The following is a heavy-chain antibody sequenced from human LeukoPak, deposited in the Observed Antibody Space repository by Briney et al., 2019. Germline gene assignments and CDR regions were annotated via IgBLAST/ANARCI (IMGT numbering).Heavy chain of an antibody. D-gene: IGHD6-6*01. CDR2: VYTSGST. J-gene: IGHJ4*02. CDR3: AASSSSSGYFDY. CDR1: GGSISSYY. Sequence: SETMSLTCTVSGGSISSYYWNWIRQPAGKGLQWIGRVYTSGSTNYNPSLKSRVTMSVDTSKNQFSLKLSSVTAADTAVYYCAASSSSSGYFDYWGQGTLVTVSS. V-gene: IGHV4-4*07.